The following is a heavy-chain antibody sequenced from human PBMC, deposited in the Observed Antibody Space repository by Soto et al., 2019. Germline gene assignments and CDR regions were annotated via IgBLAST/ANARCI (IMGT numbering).Heavy chain of an antibody. J-gene: IGHJ6*02. CDR2: IWYDGSNK. V-gene: IGHV3-33*01. D-gene: IGHD2-15*01. Sequence: QVQLVESGGGVVQPGRSLRLSCAASGFTFSSYGMHWVRQAPGKGLEWVAVIWYDGSNKYYADSVKGRFTISRDNSKNRLYLQMTRLRAEDTGVYYCARDGLYCSGGICYLKCYYYYGMDVWGQGTTVTVSS. CDR1: GFTFSSYG. CDR3: ARDGLYCSGGICYLKCYYYYGMDV.